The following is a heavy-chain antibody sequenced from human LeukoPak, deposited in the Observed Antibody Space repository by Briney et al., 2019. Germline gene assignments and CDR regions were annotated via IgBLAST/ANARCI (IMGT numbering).Heavy chain of an antibody. Sequence: SETLSLTCAVSGGSISSSNWWSWVRQPPGKGLEWIGEIYHSGSTNYNQSLKSRVTISVDKSKNQFSLKLSSVTAADTAVYYCARIYSGYDFYNWFDPWGQGTLVTVSS. J-gene: IGHJ5*02. CDR2: IYHSGST. CDR1: GGSISSSNW. V-gene: IGHV4-4*02. D-gene: IGHD5-12*01. CDR3: ARIYSGYDFYNWFDP.